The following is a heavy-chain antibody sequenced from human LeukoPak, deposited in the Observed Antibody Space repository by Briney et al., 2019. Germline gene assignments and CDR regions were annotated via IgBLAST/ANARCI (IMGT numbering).Heavy chain of an antibody. V-gene: IGHV4-59*08. J-gene: IGHJ4*02. CDR2: IYYSGST. CDR3: ARGTRINYFDD. Sequence: PSETLSLTCTVSFVSINSYYWSSIRQPPGKGLEWIGYIYYSGSTNYNPSLKSRVTISVDTSKNQFSLKLSSVTAADTAIYYCARGTRINYFDDWGQGTLVTVSS. D-gene: IGHD2/OR15-2a*01. CDR1: FVSINSYY.